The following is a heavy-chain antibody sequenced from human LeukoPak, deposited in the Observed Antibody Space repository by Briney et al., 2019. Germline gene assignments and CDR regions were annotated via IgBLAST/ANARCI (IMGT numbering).Heavy chain of an antibody. D-gene: IGHD2-2*01. Sequence: SVKVSCKASGGTFSSYTISWVRQAPGQGLEWMGRIIPIFGIANYAQKFQGRVTITADKSTSTAYMELSSLRSEDTAVYYCAREGEVVPAASVFDWFDPWGQGTLVTVSS. CDR3: AREGEVVPAASVFDWFDP. CDR1: GGTFSSYT. V-gene: IGHV1-69*02. CDR2: IIPIFGIA. J-gene: IGHJ5*02.